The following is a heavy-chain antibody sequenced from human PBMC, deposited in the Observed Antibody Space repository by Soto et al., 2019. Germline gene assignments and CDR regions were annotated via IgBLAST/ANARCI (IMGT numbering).Heavy chain of an antibody. V-gene: IGHV4-34*01. Sequence: SETLSLTCAVYGGSFSGHFWSWIREPPGKGLEWIGEINHSGSTNFNASLKSRVTISVDTSKNQLSLKVNSLTAADTAVYYCARGISMIVEAQRDAPDKYYFDSWGQGTVVTVSS. CDR1: GGSFSGHF. CDR2: INHSGST. CDR3: ARGISMIVEAQRDAPDKYYFDS. D-gene: IGHD3-22*01. J-gene: IGHJ4*02.